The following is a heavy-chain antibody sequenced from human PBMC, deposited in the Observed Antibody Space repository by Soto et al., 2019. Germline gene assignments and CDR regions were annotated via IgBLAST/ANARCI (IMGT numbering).Heavy chain of an antibody. Sequence: QVQLVQSGAEVKKPGSSVKVSCKASGGTFSSYAISWVRQAPGQGLEWMGGIIPIFGTANYAQKFQGRVTITADKSTSTAYMELSSLRSEDTAVYYWAGSKYYDILTGYYNPTPPRYWGQGTLVTVSS. J-gene: IGHJ4*02. CDR1: GGTFSSYA. D-gene: IGHD3-9*01. CDR2: IIPIFGTA. V-gene: IGHV1-69*06. CDR3: AGSKYYDILTGYYNPTPPRY.